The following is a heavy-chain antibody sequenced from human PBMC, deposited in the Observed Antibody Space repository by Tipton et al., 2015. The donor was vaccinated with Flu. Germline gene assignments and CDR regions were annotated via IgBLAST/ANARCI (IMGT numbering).Heavy chain of an antibody. Sequence: LRLSCTVSGDSISTTIYYWGWVRQPPGKGLEWSGSIYYSGTTYYNPSLKSRVTISVDSSKNEFSLTLASLTAADTAVYYCARDLWNDRRAYYYYGVDVWGQGTTVTVSS. D-gene: IGHD1-1*01. CDR2: IYYSGTT. CDR1: GDSISTTIYY. CDR3: ARDLWNDRRAYYYYGVDV. V-gene: IGHV4-39*07. J-gene: IGHJ6*02.